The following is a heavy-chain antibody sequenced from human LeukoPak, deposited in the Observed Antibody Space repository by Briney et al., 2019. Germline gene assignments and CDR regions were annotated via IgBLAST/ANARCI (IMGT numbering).Heavy chain of an antibody. CDR3: ASDGIEGDYYYMDV. CDR1: GGSISSHY. CDR2: ISNSGST. D-gene: IGHD1-14*01. Sequence: SSETLSLTCTVSGGSISSHYWTWIRQSPVKGLEWIGDISNSGSTSYNPSLKSRVTISIDTSKNQFSLKLSSVTAADTAVYYCASDGIEGDYYYMDVWGRGTTVTVSS. J-gene: IGHJ6*03. V-gene: IGHV4-59*11.